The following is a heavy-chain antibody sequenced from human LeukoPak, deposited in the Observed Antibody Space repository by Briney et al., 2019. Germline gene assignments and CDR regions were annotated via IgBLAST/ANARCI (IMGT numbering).Heavy chain of an antibody. CDR2: ILKSGSS. V-gene: IGHV4-4*09. CDR3: ARGEDSATTPY. Sequence: PSETLSLTCTVSGGSITHDYWNWRRQPPGRGLEWIGYILKSGSSNYNPSLKSRVTISLDTSQNQFSLNLRSVTAADTAVYYCARGEDSATTPYWGQGTLVTVSS. D-gene: IGHD1-1*01. J-gene: IGHJ4*02. CDR1: GGSITHDY.